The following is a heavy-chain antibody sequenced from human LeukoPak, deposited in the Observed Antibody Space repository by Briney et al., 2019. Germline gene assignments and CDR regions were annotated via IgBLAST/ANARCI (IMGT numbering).Heavy chain of an antibody. V-gene: IGHV3-23*01. Sequence: GGSLRLSCAASGFTFSSYAMSWVRQAPGKGLEWVSAISGSGGSTYYADSVKGRFTISRDNSKNALYLQMNSLRAEDTAVYYCAKDTTYDFWSGYYAFDYWGQGTLVTVSS. D-gene: IGHD3-3*01. J-gene: IGHJ4*02. CDR1: GFTFSSYA. CDR2: ISGSGGST. CDR3: AKDTTYDFWSGYYAFDY.